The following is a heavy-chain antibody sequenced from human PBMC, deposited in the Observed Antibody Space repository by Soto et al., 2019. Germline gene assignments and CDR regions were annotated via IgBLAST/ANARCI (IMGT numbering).Heavy chain of an antibody. CDR3: ATGGYCSDTTCYNFFDY. D-gene: IGHD2-2*02. CDR2: IYPGDSDT. CDR1: GYSFTTYW. Sequence: HGESLKISCQGSGYSFTTYWIGWVRQMPGKGLEWMGIIYPGDSDTRYSPSFQGQVTISADKSISTAYLQWSSLKASDTAIYYCATGGYCSDTTCYNFFDYWGQGTLVTVSS. V-gene: IGHV5-51*01. J-gene: IGHJ4*02.